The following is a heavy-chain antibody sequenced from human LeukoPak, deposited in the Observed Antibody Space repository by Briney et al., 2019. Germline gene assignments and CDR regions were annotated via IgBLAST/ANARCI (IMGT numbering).Heavy chain of an antibody. V-gene: IGHV1-46*01. D-gene: IGHD3-22*01. CDR3: ASTSSSGSMRGYYFDY. CDR1: GYTFTSYY. J-gene: IGHJ4*02. CDR2: INPSGGST. Sequence: ASVKVSCKASGYTFTSYYMHWVRQAPGQGLEWMGIINPSGGSTSYAQKFQGRVTMTRDTSTSTVYMELSSLRSEDTAVYYCASTSSSGSMRGYYFDYWGQETLVTVSS.